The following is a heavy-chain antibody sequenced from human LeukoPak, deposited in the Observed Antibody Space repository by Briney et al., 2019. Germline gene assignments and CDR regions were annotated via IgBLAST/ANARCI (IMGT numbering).Heavy chain of an antibody. CDR3: AYLDCSGYYYGRLRY. J-gene: IGHJ4*02. CDR2: INAGGDRI. Sequence: GGPLRLSCAASGFTFTYHALTWVRPSPGKGLASVARINAGGDRIHFEDSVKGRFTISRDNSKKPLYLQMNRLSAEGKGRDFCAYLDCSGYYYGRLRYWGQATPVTVSS. CDR1: GFTFTYHA. V-gene: IGHV3-23*01. D-gene: IGHD3-22*01.